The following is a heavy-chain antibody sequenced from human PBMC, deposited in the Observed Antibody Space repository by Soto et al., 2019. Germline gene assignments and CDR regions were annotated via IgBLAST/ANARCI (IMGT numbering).Heavy chain of an antibody. CDR2: IYYSGST. Sequence: SETLSLTCTVSGGSVSMGAYYLTWIRQRPGKGLEWIGYIYYSGSTYYSPSLKRRLSISLETSKNQFSLRLSSVTAADTAMYYCARARLSALYAFEIWGQGTRFTVS. J-gene: IGHJ3*02. D-gene: IGHD3-16*02. CDR3: ARARLSALYAFEI. V-gene: IGHV4-31*03. CDR1: GGSVSMGAYY.